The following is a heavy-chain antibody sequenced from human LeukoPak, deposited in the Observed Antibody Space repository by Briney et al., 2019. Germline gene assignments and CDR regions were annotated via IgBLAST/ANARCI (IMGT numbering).Heavy chain of an antibody. CDR2: ISLSGSTR. J-gene: IGHJ4*02. Sequence: GGSLRLSCAASGFSFSDYHMRWIRQAPGKGLEWVSYISLSGSTRYYADSVKGRFTISRDNARNSLYLQMNSLRVEDTAVYYCARSTVTAAIDYWGQGTLVTVSS. CDR1: GFSFSDYH. CDR3: ARSTVTAAIDY. D-gene: IGHD4-17*01. V-gene: IGHV3-11*01.